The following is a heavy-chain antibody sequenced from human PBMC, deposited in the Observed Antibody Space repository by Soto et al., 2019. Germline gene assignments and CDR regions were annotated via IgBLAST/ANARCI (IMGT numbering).Heavy chain of an antibody. J-gene: IGHJ6*02. V-gene: IGHV4-30-4*01. CDR3: ARDSGYDSSGYYYLSGMDV. Sequence: SETLSLTCTVSGGSISSGDYYWSWIRQPPGKGLEWIGYIYYSGSTYYNPSLKSRVTISVDTSKNQFSLKLSSVTAADTAVYYCARDSGYDSSGYYYLSGMDVWGQGTTVTVSS. CDR1: GGSISSGDYY. CDR2: IYYSGST. D-gene: IGHD3-22*01.